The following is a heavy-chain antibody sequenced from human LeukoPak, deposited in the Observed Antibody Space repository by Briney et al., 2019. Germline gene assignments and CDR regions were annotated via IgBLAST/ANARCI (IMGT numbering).Heavy chain of an antibody. CDR2: IYSGGST. CDR3: ARLSVGATNPDY. CDR1: GFTVSSNY. Sequence: PGGSLRLSCAASGFTVSSNYMSCVRQAPGKGLEWVSVIYSGGSTYYADSVKGRFTISRDNSKNTLYLQMNNLRAEDTAAYYCARLSVGATNPDYWGQGTLVTVSS. V-gene: IGHV3-66*04. D-gene: IGHD1-26*01. J-gene: IGHJ4*02.